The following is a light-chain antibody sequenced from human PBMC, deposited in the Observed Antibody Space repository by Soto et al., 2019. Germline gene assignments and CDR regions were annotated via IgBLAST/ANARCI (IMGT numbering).Light chain of an antibody. CDR3: QQYNNWPRT. V-gene: IGKV3-11*01. CDR2: DAS. CDR1: QYIDTD. J-gene: IGKJ1*01. Sequence: DILLTQSPATLSFSPGETASLPCKASQYIDTDLAWYQQKPGQAPRLLIYDASVRATGVPGRFSGSGSGTDFTLTISSLETEDFAVYYCQQYNNWPRTFGQGTKVDIK.